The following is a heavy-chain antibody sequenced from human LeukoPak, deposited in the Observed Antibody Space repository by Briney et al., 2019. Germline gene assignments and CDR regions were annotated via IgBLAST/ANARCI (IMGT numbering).Heavy chain of an antibody. J-gene: IGHJ4*02. CDR3: ARDSYYFDY. Sequence: PSETLSLTCTVSGGSISSGSYYWSWLRQPAGKGLEWIGRIYTSGSTNYNPSLKSRVTISVDTSKNQFSLKLSSVTAADTAVYYCARDSYYFDYWGQGTLVTVSS. CDR2: IYTSGST. D-gene: IGHD6-6*01. V-gene: IGHV4-61*02. CDR1: GGSISSGSYY.